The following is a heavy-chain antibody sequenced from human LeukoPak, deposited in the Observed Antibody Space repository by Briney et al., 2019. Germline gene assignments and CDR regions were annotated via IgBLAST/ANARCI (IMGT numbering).Heavy chain of an antibody. CDR1: GGSFSGYY. CDR3: ARGPIAVSGITALNY. Sequence: PSETLSLTCAVYGGSFSGYYWSWIRQPPGKGLEWIGEINHSGSTNYNPSLKSRVTISVDTSKNQFSLKLSSVTAADTAVYYCARGPIAVSGITALNYWGQGTLVTVSS. V-gene: IGHV4-34*01. CDR2: INHSGST. J-gene: IGHJ4*02. D-gene: IGHD6-19*01.